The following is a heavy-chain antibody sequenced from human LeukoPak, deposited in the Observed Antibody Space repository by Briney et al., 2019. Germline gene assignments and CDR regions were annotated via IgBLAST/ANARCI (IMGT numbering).Heavy chain of an antibody. CDR1: GGSISSYY. Sequence: SETLSLTCTVSGGSISSYYWTWIRQPPGKGLEWIGYIYHRGSANYNPSLKSRVTISVDTSKNQFSLTLSSVTAADAAVYYCARAGDYYVSGSYLGYWGQGTLVTVCS. CDR3: ARAGDYYVSGSYLGY. V-gene: IGHV4-59*01. D-gene: IGHD3-10*01. J-gene: IGHJ4*02. CDR2: IYHRGSA.